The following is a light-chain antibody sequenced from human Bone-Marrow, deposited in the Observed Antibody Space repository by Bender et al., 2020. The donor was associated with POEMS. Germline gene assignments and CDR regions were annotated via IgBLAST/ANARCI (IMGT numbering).Light chain of an antibody. V-gene: IGLV2-14*01. CDR3: CSYGSNKWV. CDR1: SSDVGGYKY. Sequence: QSALTQPASVSGSPGQSITISCTGTSSDVGGYKYVSWYQQHPGKAPKLMIYEVSNRPSWVSNRFSASKSDNTASLTISGLQAEDEADYSFCCSYGSNKWVFGGGTRLTVL. J-gene: IGLJ3*02. CDR2: EVS.